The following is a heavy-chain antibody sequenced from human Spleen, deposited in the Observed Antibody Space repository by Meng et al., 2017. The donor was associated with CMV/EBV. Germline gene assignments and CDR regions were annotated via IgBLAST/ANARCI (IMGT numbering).Heavy chain of an antibody. CDR1: GYTFSAYY. CDR3: ARDSHWGFDY. CDR2: INPNSGGT. D-gene: IGHD7-27*01. J-gene: IGHJ4*02. V-gene: IGHV1-2*02. Sequence: ASVKVSCKASGYTFSAYYMHWVRQAPGQGLEWMGWINPNSGGTNYAQKFQGRVTMTRDTSISTAYMKLSRLRSDDTAVYYCARDSHWGFDYWGQGTLVTVSS.